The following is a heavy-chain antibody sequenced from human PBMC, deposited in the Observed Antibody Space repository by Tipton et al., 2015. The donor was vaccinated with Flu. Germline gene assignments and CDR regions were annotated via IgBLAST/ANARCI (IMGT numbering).Heavy chain of an antibody. Sequence: TLSLTCTVSGGSIRSSSYYWGWMRQPPGKGPEWIGSMLYGGSTYYNPSLESRVTISLDTSKNQFSLKLSSVTAADTAVYYCARDDSGVNDYWGPGTLVTVSS. CDR3: ARDDSGVNDY. J-gene: IGHJ4*02. CDR2: MLYGGST. V-gene: IGHV4-39*07. D-gene: IGHD3-22*01. CDR1: GGSIRSSSYY.